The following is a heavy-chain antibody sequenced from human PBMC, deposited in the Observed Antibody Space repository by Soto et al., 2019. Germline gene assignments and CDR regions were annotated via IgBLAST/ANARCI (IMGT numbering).Heavy chain of an antibody. V-gene: IGHV4-30-4*01. D-gene: IGHD2-15*01. Sequence: QVQLQESGPGLVKPSQTLSLTCTVSGGSISSGDYYWSWIRQPPGKGLEWIGYIYYSGSTYYNPSLTSRVTISVDTSKNQFSLKLSSVTAADTAVYYCARGNGGNQDTFDIWGQGTMVTVSS. CDR1: GGSISSGDYY. CDR2: IYYSGST. CDR3: ARGNGGNQDTFDI. J-gene: IGHJ3*02.